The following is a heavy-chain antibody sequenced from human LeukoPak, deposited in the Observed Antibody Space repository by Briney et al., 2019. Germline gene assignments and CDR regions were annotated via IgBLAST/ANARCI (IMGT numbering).Heavy chain of an antibody. V-gene: IGHV3-7*03. Sequence: GGSLRLSCAASGFTFSSYWMTWVRQAPGKGLEWVANIKQDGGVKYYVDSVKGRFTISRDNAKNSLYLQMNSLRAEDTAVYYCASGSRVLVYWGQGALVTVSS. J-gene: IGHJ4*02. D-gene: IGHD2-15*01. CDR1: GFTFSSYW. CDR3: ASGSRVLVY. CDR2: IKQDGGVK.